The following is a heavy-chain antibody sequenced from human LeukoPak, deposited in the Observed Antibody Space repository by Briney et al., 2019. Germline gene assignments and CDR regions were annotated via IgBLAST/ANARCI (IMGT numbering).Heavy chain of an antibody. CDR3: ARSERRYCSGGSCPLNYYYYYMDV. D-gene: IGHD2-15*01. Sequence: VASVKVSCKASGGTFSSYAISWVRQAPGQGLEWMGGIIPIFGTANYAQKFQGRVTITADESTSTAYMELSSLRSEDTAVYYCARSERRYCSGGSCPLNYYYYYMDVWGKGTTVTISS. CDR2: IIPIFGTA. CDR1: GGTFSSYA. V-gene: IGHV1-69*13. J-gene: IGHJ6*03.